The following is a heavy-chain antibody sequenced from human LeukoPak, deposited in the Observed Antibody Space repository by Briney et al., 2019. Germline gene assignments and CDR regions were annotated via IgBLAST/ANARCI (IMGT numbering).Heavy chain of an antibody. CDR2: ISYDGSNK. D-gene: IGHD3-10*01. CDR3: AKDEVVRGRPPSLFDY. J-gene: IGHJ4*02. V-gene: IGHV3-30*18. CDR1: GFTFSSYG. Sequence: SGGSLRLSCAASGFTFSSYGMHWVRQAPGKGLEWVAVISYDGSNKYYADSVKGRFTISRDNSKNTLYLQMNSLSAEDTAVYYCAKDEVVRGRPPSLFDYWGQGTLVTVSS.